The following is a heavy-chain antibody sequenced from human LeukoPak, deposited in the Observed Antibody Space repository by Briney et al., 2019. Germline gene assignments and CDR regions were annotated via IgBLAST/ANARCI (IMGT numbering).Heavy chain of an antibody. CDR2: ISGSGGST. V-gene: IGHV3-23*01. CDR3: AKDTRGSGWPFDY. CDR1: GFTFSSYS. Sequence: GGSLRLSCAASGFTFSSYSMNWVRQAPGKGLEWVSAISGSGGSTYYADSVKGRFTISRDNSKNTLYLQMNSLRAEDTAVYYCAKDTRGSGWPFDYWGQGTLVTVSS. D-gene: IGHD6-19*01. J-gene: IGHJ4*02.